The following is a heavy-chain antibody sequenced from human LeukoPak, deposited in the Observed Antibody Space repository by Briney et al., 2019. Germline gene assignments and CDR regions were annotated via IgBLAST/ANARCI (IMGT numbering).Heavy chain of an antibody. CDR2: INHSGST. J-gene: IGHJ5*02. CDR1: GGSFSGYY. D-gene: IGHD3-10*01. V-gene: IGHV4-34*01. Sequence: SETLSLTCAVYGGSFSGYYWSWIRQPPGKGLEWIGEINHSGSTNYNPSLKSRVTISVDTSKNQFSLKLSSVTAADTAVYYCARGFLLWFGESYWFDPWGQGTLVTVSS. CDR3: ARGFLLWFGESYWFDP.